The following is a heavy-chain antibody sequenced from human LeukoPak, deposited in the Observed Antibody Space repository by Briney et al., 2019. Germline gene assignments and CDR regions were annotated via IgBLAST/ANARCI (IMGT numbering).Heavy chain of an antibody. V-gene: IGHV1-18*04. D-gene: IGHD3-10*01. J-gene: IGHJ5*02. Sequence: SVNVSCKASGYTFTSYGINGVRPAPGQGLEGMGWISSYNCNTNYAQKLQGRVTITTDTSTRTADVELRSLSSDATAVYYCTRGGFREFTWFDPWGQGTLVTVSS. CDR1: GYTFTSYG. CDR2: ISSYNCNT. CDR3: TRGGFREFTWFDP.